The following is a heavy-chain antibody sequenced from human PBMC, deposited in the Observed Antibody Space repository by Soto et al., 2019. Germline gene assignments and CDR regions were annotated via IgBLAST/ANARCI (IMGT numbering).Heavy chain of an antibody. D-gene: IGHD3-22*01. J-gene: IGHJ4*02. Sequence: SETLSLTCTVSGGSISSSSYYWGWIRQPPGKGLEWIGSIYYSGSTYYNPSLKSRVTISVDTSKNQFSLKLSSVTAADTAVYYCARLVKWGRYYDSSGYPQYWGQGTLVTVSS. CDR3: ARLVKWGRYYDSSGYPQY. CDR1: GGSISSSSYY. CDR2: IYYSGST. V-gene: IGHV4-39*01.